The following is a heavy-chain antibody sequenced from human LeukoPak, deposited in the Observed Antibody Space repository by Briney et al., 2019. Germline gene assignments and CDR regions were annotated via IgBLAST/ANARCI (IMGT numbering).Heavy chain of an antibody. V-gene: IGHV3-74*01. Sequence: PGGSLRLSCAASGFIFSSYWMHWVRQAPGKGLVWVSRINSDGSITTYAASVKGRFTISRDNAKNTLYLQMNSLTAEDTAVYYCARGDVVVPAAMAPDPWGQGTLVTVSS. J-gene: IGHJ5*02. CDR2: INSDGSIT. D-gene: IGHD2-2*01. CDR3: ARGDVVVPAAMAPDP. CDR1: GFIFSSYW.